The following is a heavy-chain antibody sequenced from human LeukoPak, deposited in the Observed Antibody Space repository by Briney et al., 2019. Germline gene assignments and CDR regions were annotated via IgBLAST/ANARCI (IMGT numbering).Heavy chain of an antibody. CDR1: GHTFTSSW. CDR3: ARRQFAPYYFDS. D-gene: IGHD3-16*01. J-gene: IGHJ4*02. CDR2: IYPGDSDT. Sequence: GNSLKISCKGSGHTFTSSWIGWARPMPGKCLEWMGIIYPGDSDTRYSPSFLGQVTIAADKSISTAYLQWSSLKASDTAMYYCARRQFAPYYFDSWGQGTLVTVSS. V-gene: IGHV5-51*01.